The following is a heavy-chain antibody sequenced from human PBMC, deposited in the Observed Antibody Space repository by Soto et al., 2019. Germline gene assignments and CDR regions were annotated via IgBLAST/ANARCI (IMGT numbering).Heavy chain of an antibody. Sequence: QVQLQESGPGLVKPSETLSLTCTVSGGSISSYYWSWIRQPPGKGLEWIGYIYYSGSTNYNPSLKRLVTISVDTSKYQFSLKLSSVTAADTAVYYCAGSRYCSGGSCYKWFDPWGQGTLVTVSS. CDR2: IYYSGST. CDR3: AGSRYCSGGSCYKWFDP. J-gene: IGHJ5*02. CDR1: GGSISSYY. D-gene: IGHD2-15*01. V-gene: IGHV4-59*01.